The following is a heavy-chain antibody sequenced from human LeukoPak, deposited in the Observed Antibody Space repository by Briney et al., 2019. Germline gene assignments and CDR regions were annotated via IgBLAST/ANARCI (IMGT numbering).Heavy chain of an antibody. V-gene: IGHV4-39*01. D-gene: IGHD3-9*01. Sequence: SETLSLTCSVSGGSTSGSSYYWGWIRQPPGKGLEWIGSIYYSGSTYYSASLKSRITISMDTSKNQFSLNLSSVTAADTAVYYCARGSYDVLTGYSTLGEYWGQGTLVTVSS. CDR3: ARGSYDVLTGYSTLGEY. J-gene: IGHJ4*02. CDR1: GGSTSGSSYY. CDR2: IYYSGST.